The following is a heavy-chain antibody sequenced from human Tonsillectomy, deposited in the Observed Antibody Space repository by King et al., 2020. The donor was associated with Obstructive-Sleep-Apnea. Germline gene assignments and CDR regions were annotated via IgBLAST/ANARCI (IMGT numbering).Heavy chain of an antibody. CDR3: AKSIITMIRGVIIEGYYFEY. V-gene: IGHV3-23*04. CDR1: GFTFSSYA. CDR2: VSGSGDST. J-gene: IGHJ4*02. Sequence: VQLVESGGGLVQPGGSLRLSCAVSGFTFSSYAMSWVRQAPGKGLEWVSGVSGSGDSTHYADSVKGRFTIPRDNSKNTLYLQMNSLRAEDTAVYYCAKSIITMIRGVIIEGYYFEYWGQGTLVTVSS. D-gene: IGHD3-10*01.